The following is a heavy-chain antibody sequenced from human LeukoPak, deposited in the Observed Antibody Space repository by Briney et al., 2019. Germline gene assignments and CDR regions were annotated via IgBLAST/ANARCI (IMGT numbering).Heavy chain of an antibody. D-gene: IGHD6-6*01. V-gene: IGHV4-30-2*01. Sequence: SETLSLTCTVSGGSISSGGYYWSWIRQPPGKGLEWIGYIYHSGSTYYNPSLKSRVTISVDRSKNQFSLNLSSVTAADTAVYYCARYSSSGAFDIWGQGTMVTVSS. CDR3: ARYSSSGAFDI. J-gene: IGHJ3*02. CDR2: IYHSGST. CDR1: GGSISSGGYY.